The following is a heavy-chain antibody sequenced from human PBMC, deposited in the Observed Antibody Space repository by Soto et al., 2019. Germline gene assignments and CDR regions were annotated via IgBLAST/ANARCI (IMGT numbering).Heavy chain of an antibody. V-gene: IGHV3-30-3*01. D-gene: IGHD5-18*01. CDR3: AIDYSSAGYFDY. Sequence: PXGSLRLSCAASGFTFSSYAMHWVRQAPGKGLEWVAVISYDGSNKYYADSVKGRFTISRDNSKNTLYLQMNSLRAEDTAVYYCAIDYSSAGYFDYWGQGSLVTVSS. CDR2: ISYDGSNK. CDR1: GFTFSSYA. J-gene: IGHJ4*02.